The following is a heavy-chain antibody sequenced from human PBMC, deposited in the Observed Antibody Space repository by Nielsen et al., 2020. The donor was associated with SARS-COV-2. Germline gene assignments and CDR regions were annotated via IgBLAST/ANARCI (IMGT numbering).Heavy chain of an antibody. CDR3: AKELWPIAAACTGMDY. CDR1: GFTFDDYA. Sequence: GGSLRLSCAASGFTFDDYAMHWVRQAPGKGLEWVSGISWNSGSIGYADSVKGRFTISRDNAKNSLYLQMNSLRAEDTALYYCAKELWPIAAACTGMDYWGQGTLVTVSS. J-gene: IGHJ4*02. D-gene: IGHD6-13*01. CDR2: ISWNSGSI. V-gene: IGHV3-9*01.